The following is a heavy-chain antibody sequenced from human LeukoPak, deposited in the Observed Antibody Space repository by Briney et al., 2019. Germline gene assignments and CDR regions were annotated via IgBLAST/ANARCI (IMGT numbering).Heavy chain of an antibody. CDR2: IYPGDSET. V-gene: IGHV5-51*01. J-gene: IGHJ4*02. CDR3: ARQSYGSGRAFDY. D-gene: IGHD3-10*01. Sequence: GESLKISCKGSGNDFTSYWIAWVRQMPGKGLEWMGIIYPGDSETRYSPSFEGQVTTSADKSITTAYLQWSSLKASDTAMYYCARQSYGSGRAFDYWGQGTLVTVSS. CDR1: GNDFTSYW.